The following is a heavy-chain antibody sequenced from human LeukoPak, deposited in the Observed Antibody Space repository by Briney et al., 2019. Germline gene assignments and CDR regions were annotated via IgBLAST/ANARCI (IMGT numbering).Heavy chain of an antibody. J-gene: IGHJ6*04. V-gene: IGHV1-69*06. CDR2: IIPIFGTA. Sequence: SVKVSCKASGGTFSSYAISWVRQAPRQGLEWMGGIIPIFGTANYAQKFQGRVTITADKSTSTAYMELSSLRSEDTAVYYCARVVVPAANHFYYYGMDVWGKGTTVTVSS. D-gene: IGHD2-2*01. CDR1: GGTFSSYA. CDR3: ARVVVPAANHFYYYGMDV.